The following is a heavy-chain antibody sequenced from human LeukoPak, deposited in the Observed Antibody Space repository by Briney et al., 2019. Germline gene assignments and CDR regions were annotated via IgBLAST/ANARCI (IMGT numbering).Heavy chain of an antibody. D-gene: IGHD2-2*01. CDR2: ISYDGSNK. CDR3: ARVGRLGPAAFMDV. J-gene: IGHJ6*04. CDR1: GFTFSSYG. Sequence: QAGGSLRLSCAASGFTFSSYGMHWVRQAPGKGLEWVAVISYDGSNKYNADSVKGRFTISRDNSKNTLYLQMNSLKAEDTAVYYCARVGRLGPAAFMDVWGKGTTVTVSA. V-gene: IGHV3-30*03.